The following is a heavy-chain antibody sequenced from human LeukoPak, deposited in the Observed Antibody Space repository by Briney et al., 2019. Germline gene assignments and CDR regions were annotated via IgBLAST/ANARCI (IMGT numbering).Heavy chain of an antibody. Sequence: SETLSLTCTVSGGSISSYYWSWIRQPPGKGLELIGYISYNGNTNYNPSLKSRVTLSVDTPKNQFSLKVTSVTAADTAVYYCARGAGLFDYWGQGTLVTVSS. CDR3: ARGAGLFDY. CDR1: GGSISSYY. V-gene: IGHV4-59*01. D-gene: IGHD3/OR15-3a*01. CDR2: ISYNGNT. J-gene: IGHJ4*02.